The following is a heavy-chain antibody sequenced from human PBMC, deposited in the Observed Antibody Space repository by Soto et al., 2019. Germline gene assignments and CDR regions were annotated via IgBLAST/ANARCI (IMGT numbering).Heavy chain of an antibody. CDR1: GGSISSGGYY. CDR2: IYYSGST. V-gene: IGHV4-31*03. D-gene: IGHD3-22*01. Sequence: ASETLSLTCTVSGGSISSGGYYWSWIRQHPGKGLEWIGYIYYSGSTYYNPSLKSRVTISVDTSKNQFSLKLSSVTAADTAVYYCARDVSQSHYYDSSGYPPEYYGMDVWGQGTTVTVSS. J-gene: IGHJ6*02. CDR3: ARDVSQSHYYDSSGYPPEYYGMDV.